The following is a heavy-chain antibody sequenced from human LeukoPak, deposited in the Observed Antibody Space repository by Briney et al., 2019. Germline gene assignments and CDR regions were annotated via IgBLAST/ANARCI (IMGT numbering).Heavy chain of an antibody. Sequence: GGSLRLSCAASGFTFSDYGMHWVRQAPGKGLEWVALISYDGGNKFYADSVRDRFTISRDNSKNTLFLQMNSLRAEDTAVYYCARELTTFYYDISGYYGHASDIWGQGTMVTVSS. CDR1: GFTFSDYG. CDR3: ARELTTFYYDISGYYGHASDI. J-gene: IGHJ3*02. CDR2: ISYDGGNK. V-gene: IGHV3-30*03. D-gene: IGHD3-22*01.